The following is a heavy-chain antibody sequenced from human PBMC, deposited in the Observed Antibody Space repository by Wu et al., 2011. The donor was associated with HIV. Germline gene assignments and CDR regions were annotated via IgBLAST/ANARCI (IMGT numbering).Heavy chain of an antibody. CDR1: GYTFTGYY. CDR2: INPNSGGT. J-gene: IGHJ4*02. V-gene: IGHV1-2*02. Sequence: VQLVQSGAEVKKPGASVKVSCKASGYTFTGYYMHWVRQAPGQGLEWMGWINPNSGGTNYAQKFQGRVTMTRDTSISTAYMELSRLRSDDTAVYYCARGRFGELLSGWSYFDYWGQGTLVTVSS. D-gene: IGHD3-10*01. CDR3: ARGRFGELLSGWSYFDY.